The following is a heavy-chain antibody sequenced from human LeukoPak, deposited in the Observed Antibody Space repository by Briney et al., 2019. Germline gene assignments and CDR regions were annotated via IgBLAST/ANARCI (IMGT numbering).Heavy chain of an antibody. CDR1: GGSISSSSYY. Sequence: PSETLSLTCTVSGGSISSSSYYWGWIRQPPGKGLEWIGSIYYSGSTYYNPSLKSRVTISVDTSKNQFSLKLSSVTAADTAVYYCARDPRDPRDIAARPWFDPWGQGTLVTVSS. CDR2: IYYSGST. V-gene: IGHV4-39*07. CDR3: ARDPRDPRDIAARPWFDP. J-gene: IGHJ5*02. D-gene: IGHD6-6*01.